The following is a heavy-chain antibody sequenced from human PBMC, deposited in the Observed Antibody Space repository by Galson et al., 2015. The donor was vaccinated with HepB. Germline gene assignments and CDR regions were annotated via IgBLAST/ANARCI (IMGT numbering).Heavy chain of an antibody. Sequence: SLRLSCAASGFTFSSYAMHWVRQAPGKGLEYVSAISSNGGSTYYADSVKGRFTISRDNSKNTLYLQMSSLRAEDTAVYYCVKDLRDGYLDYWGQGTLVTVSS. J-gene: IGHJ4*02. CDR2: ISSNGGST. V-gene: IGHV3-64D*06. CDR1: GFTFSSYA. D-gene: IGHD5-24*01. CDR3: VKDLRDGYLDY.